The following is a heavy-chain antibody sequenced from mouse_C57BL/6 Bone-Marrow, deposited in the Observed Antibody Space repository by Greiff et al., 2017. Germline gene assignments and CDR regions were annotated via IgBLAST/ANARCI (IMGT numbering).Heavy chain of an antibody. D-gene: IGHD2-3*01. Sequence: QVQLKQPGAELVKPGASVKLSCKASGYTFTSYWMHWVKQRPGQGLEWIGMIHPNSGSTNYNEKFKSKATLTVDKSSSTAYMQLSSLTSEDSAVYYCARVTTRYYYAMDYWGQGTSVTVSS. CDR2: IHPNSGST. CDR3: ARVTTRYYYAMDY. V-gene: IGHV1-64*01. J-gene: IGHJ4*01. CDR1: GYTFTSYW.